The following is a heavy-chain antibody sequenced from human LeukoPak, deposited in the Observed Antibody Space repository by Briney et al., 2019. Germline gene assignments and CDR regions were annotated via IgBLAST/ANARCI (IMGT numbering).Heavy chain of an antibody. CDR2: ISCSGGST. CDR3: AKHLRDYYDSSGYYYPYNWFDP. Sequence: GGSLRLSCAASGFTFSSYAMSWVRQAPGKGLEWVSAISCSGGSTYYADSVKGRFTISRDNSKNTLYLQMNSLRAEDTAVYYCAKHLRDYYDSSGYYYPYNWFDPWGQGTLVTVSS. J-gene: IGHJ5*02. CDR1: GFTFSSYA. D-gene: IGHD3-22*01. V-gene: IGHV3-23*01.